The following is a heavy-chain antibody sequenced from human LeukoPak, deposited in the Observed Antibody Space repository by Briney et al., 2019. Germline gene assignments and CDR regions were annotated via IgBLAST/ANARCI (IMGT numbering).Heavy chain of an antibody. CDR2: ISGSGGST. CDR3: AKGFNSGSYYYFDY. V-gene: IGHV3-23*01. Sequence: GGSLRLSCAASGFTFSSYAMSWVRQAPGKGLEWVSAISGSGGSTYYADSAKGRFTISRDNSKNTLYLQMNSLRAEDTAVYYCAKGFNSGSYYYFDYWGQGTLVTVSS. D-gene: IGHD1-26*01. CDR1: GFTFSSYA. J-gene: IGHJ4*02.